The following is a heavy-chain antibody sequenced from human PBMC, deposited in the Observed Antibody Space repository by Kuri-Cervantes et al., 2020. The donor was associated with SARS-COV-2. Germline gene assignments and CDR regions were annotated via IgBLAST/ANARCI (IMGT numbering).Heavy chain of an antibody. J-gene: IGHJ4*02. V-gene: IGHV3-21*01. Sequence: GESLKISCAASGFTFSSYSMNWVRQAPGKGLEWVSSISSSSSYIYYADSVKGRFTISRDNAKNSLYLQMNSLRAKDTAVYYCARGRYDFWSGFFPPTLWGQGTLVTVSS. CDR3: ARGRYDFWSGFFPPTL. CDR1: GFTFSSYS. CDR2: ISSSSSYI. D-gene: IGHD3-3*01.